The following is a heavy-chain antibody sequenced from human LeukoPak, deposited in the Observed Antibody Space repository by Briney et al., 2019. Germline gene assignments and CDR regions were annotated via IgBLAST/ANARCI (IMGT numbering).Heavy chain of an antibody. CDR2: IYYSGST. J-gene: IGHJ6*03. Sequence: SETLSLTCTVSGGSISSYYWSWIRQPPGKGLEWIGYIYYSGSTNYNPSLKSRVTISVDTSKNQFSLKLSSVTAADTAVYYCARERYRSGMDVWGKGTTVTVSS. CDR1: GGSISSYY. CDR3: ARERYRSGMDV. V-gene: IGHV4-59*01. D-gene: IGHD6-19*01.